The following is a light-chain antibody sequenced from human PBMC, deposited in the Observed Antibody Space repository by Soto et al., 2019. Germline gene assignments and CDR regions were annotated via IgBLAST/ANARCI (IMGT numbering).Light chain of an antibody. Sequence: QSVLTQPASVSGCPGQSSTIFCTGTSSDVGSYNLVSWYQQHPGKAPKLMIYEVSKRPSGVSNRFSGSKSGNTASLTISGLQAEDDADYYCCSYAGSSTFGAYVVFGGCTQLTVL. CDR2: EVS. CDR3: CSYAGSSTFGAYVV. V-gene: IGLV2-23*02. CDR1: SSDVGSYNL. J-gene: IGLJ2*01.